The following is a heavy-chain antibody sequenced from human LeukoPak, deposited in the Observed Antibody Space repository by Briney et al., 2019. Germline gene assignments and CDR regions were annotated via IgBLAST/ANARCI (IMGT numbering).Heavy chain of an antibody. Sequence: ASVKVSCKASGYTFTGYYMHWVRQAPGQGLEWMGWINPNSGGTNYAQKFQGRVTITADESTSTVYMELSSLRSEDTAVYYCARDRGYSYAKKSSEYYYMDVWGKGTTVTISS. CDR2: INPNSGGT. V-gene: IGHV1-2*02. CDR3: ARDRGYSYAKKSSEYYYMDV. CDR1: GYTFTGYY. J-gene: IGHJ6*03. D-gene: IGHD5-18*01.